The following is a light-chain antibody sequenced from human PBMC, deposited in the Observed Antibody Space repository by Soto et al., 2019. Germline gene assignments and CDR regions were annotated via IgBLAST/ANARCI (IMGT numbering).Light chain of an antibody. J-gene: IGKJ1*01. Sequence: EIVLTQSPDTLSLSPGERATLSCRASQSVRSERLAWYQQKRGQAPTLLIFDASSRASGTPERFSGSGSGTDFTLTIRRLEPEDFAAYYCQQYNHGPQTFGPGTKV. CDR2: DAS. CDR1: QSVRSER. CDR3: QQYNHGPQT. V-gene: IGKV3-20*01.